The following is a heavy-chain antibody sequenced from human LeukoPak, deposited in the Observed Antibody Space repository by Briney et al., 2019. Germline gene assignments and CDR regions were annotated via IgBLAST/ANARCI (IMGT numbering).Heavy chain of an antibody. J-gene: IGHJ4*02. CDR3: ARSKHYYDSSGYEWYYFDY. D-gene: IGHD3-22*01. CDR2: IYYSGST. V-gene: IGHV4-59*01. CDR1: GGSITSYY. Sequence: PSETLSLTCTVSGGSITSYYWSWIRQPPGKGLEWIGYIYYSGSTNYNPSLKSRVTISVDTSKNQFSLKLSSVTAADTAVYYRARSKHYYDSSGYEWYYFDYWGQGTLVTVSS.